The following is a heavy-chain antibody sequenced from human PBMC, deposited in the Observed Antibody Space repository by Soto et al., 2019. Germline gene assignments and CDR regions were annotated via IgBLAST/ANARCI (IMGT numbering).Heavy chain of an antibody. CDR1: GYTFTNYG. Sequence: ASVKVSCKASGYTFTNYGINWVRQAPGQELEWVGWITAYKGNRYYAQKFQGRVTMTTDTSTSTAYMELRSLRSDDTAVYYCARDAIAARPMDFFDPWGQGTLVTVSS. D-gene: IGHD6-6*01. CDR2: ITAYKGNR. CDR3: ARDAIAARPMDFFDP. J-gene: IGHJ5*02. V-gene: IGHV1-18*01.